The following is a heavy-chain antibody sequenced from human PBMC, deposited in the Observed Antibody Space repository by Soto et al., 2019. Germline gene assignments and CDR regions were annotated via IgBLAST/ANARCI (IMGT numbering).Heavy chain of an antibody. CDR3: TTLGPS. CDR2: VKTKSEGETT. V-gene: IGHV3-15*07. J-gene: IGHJ5*02. Sequence: GRSLRLSCVASGFTFGDAWMNWVRQAAGKGLEWVGHVKTKSEGETTDYAAPVKGRFTIWRDDSTNTLYLQMNSLKSEDTGKYFCTTLGPSWGQGTQVTVSS. CDR1: GFTFGDAW.